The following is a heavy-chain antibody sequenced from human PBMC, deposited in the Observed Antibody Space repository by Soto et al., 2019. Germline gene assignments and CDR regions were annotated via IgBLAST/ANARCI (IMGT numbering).Heavy chain of an antibody. CDR2: ISASGGDT. V-gene: IGHV3-23*01. J-gene: IGHJ5*02. CDR3: ARRPTATAS. D-gene: IGHD1-1*01. Sequence: EAQMLESGGGSVQPGGSLRLSCAASGFTFSTYAVAWVRQSPGKGLEWVSSISASGGDTWYADSVKGRFTISRDNSKNTLYLQMNRLRVEDTAVYYCARRPTATASWGQGTLVTVSS. CDR1: GFTFSTYA.